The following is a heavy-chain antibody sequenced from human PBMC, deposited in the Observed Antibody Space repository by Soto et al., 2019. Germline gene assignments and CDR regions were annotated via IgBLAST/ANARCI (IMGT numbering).Heavy chain of an antibody. D-gene: IGHD1-26*01. CDR1: GFVFSSYD. CDR3: GLGGIVDPPGSTYFVGMDV. V-gene: IGHV3-13*01. J-gene: IGHJ6*02. CDR2: VGVDGNT. Sequence: SGGSLRLSCAASGFVFSSYDMHWVRQVTGKGLEWVAGVGVDGNTHYAGYVKGRFSITSDSDNDSMYLQMNSMRAGDTALYYCGLGGIVDPPGSTYFVGMDVWGQGTTVTVSS.